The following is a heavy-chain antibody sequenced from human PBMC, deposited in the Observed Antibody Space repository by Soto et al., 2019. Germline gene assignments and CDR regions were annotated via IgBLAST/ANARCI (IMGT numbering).Heavy chain of an antibody. Sequence: GGSLRLSCAASGFIFSTYTVGWVRQAPGKGLEWVAAISGSGEKTSYADSVKGRLTISRDNSKNTLHLQMNSLRDEDAAVYYCAKGATSSQYCFDYWGQGTLVTVSS. V-gene: IGHV3-23*01. CDR2: ISGSGEKT. J-gene: IGHJ4*02. CDR1: GFIFSTYT. CDR3: AKGATSSQYCFDY.